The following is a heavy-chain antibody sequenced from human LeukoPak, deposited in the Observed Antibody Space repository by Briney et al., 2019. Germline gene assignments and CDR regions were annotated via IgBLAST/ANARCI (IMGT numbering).Heavy chain of an antibody. CDR1: GGSFSGYY. J-gene: IGHJ3*02. CDR2: INHSGST. CDR3: SGYCGGDCPDDAFDI. D-gene: IGHD2-21*01. Sequence: SETLSLTCAVYGGSFSGYYWSWIRQPPGKGLEWIGEINHSGSTNYNPSLKSRVTISVDTSKNQFSLKLSSVTAADTAVDYCSGYCGGDCPDDAFDIWGQGTMVTVSS. V-gene: IGHV4-34*01.